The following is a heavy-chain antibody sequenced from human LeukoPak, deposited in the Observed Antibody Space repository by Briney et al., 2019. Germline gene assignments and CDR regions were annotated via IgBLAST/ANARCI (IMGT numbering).Heavy chain of an antibody. Sequence: PSETLSLTCTVSGGSISSSSYYWGWIRQPPGKGLEWIGSIYYSGSTYYNPSLKSRVTISVDTSRSQFSLKLSSVTAADTAVYYCARHCLPDYDYVWGSYRLDYWGQGTLVTVSS. CDR3: ARHCLPDYDYVWGSYRLDY. CDR2: IYYSGST. V-gene: IGHV4-39*01. CDR1: GGSISSSSYY. D-gene: IGHD3-16*02. J-gene: IGHJ4*02.